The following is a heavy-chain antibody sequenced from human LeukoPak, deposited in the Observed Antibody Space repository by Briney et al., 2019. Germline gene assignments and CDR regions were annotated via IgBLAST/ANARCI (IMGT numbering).Heavy chain of an antibody. CDR1: GGSNSSYY. CDR2: IYTSGTT. D-gene: IGHD2-2*01. Sequence: SETLTLTGTVSGGSNSSYYWSWIRQPAGKGLEWIGRIYTSGTTNYNPSLKSRVTMSVDTSKNQFSLKLSSVTAADTAVYYCARGYCSSTSCPYYYYMDVWGKGTTVTVSS. V-gene: IGHV4-4*07. J-gene: IGHJ6*03. CDR3: ARGYCSSTSCPYYYYMDV.